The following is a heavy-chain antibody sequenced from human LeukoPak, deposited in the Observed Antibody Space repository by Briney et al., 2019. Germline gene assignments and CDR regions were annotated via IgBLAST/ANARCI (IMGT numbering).Heavy chain of an antibody. CDR3: ARLGYSSGSDY. CDR1: GFTVSSNY. D-gene: IGHD6-19*01. V-gene: IGHV3-53*01. J-gene: IGHJ4*02. Sequence: GGSLRLSCAASGFTVSSNYMTWVRQAPGKGLEWVSVIYSGGSTYYADSVKGRFTISRDNSKNTLYLQMNSLRADDTAVYYCARLGYSSGSDYWGQGTLVTVSS. CDR2: IYSGGST.